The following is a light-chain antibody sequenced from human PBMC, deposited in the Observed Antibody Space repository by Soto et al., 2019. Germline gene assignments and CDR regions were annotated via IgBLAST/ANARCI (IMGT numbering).Light chain of an antibody. CDR1: SSNIGAGYD. CDR3: QSYDSSLSVYV. CDR2: GNS. J-gene: IGLJ1*01. Sequence: QPVLTQPPSVSGAPGQRVTISCTGSSSNIGAGYDVHWYQQLPGTAPKLLIYGNSNRPSGVPDRFSGSKSGTSAFLAITGLQAADEADYYCQSYDSSLSVYVFGTGTKLTVL. V-gene: IGLV1-40*01.